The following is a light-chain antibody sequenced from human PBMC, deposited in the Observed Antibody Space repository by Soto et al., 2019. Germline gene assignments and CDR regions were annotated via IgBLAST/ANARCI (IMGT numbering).Light chain of an antibody. CDR2: AAS. CDR1: QAIANY. J-gene: IGKJ2*01. CDR3: QQLNIDPST. V-gene: IGKV1-9*01. Sequence: DIQLTQSPSFLSASVGDRVTITCRASQAIANYLGWYQQRPGKAPTLLIHAASTLHSGVPSRFSGSGYGTDFTLTINNLQPEDSATYFCQQLNIDPSTFGQRTNLEIK.